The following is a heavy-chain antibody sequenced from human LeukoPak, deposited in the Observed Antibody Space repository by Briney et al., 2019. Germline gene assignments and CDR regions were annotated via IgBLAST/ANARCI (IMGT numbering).Heavy chain of an antibody. CDR3: ARHLRAIAARQSSFDY. Sequence: PSETLSLTCTVSGGSISSSSYYWGWIRQPPGKGLEWIGSIYYSGSTYYNPSLKSRVTISVDTSKNQFSLKLSSVTAADTAVYYCARHLRAIAARQSSFDYWGQGTLVTVSS. J-gene: IGHJ4*02. V-gene: IGHV4-39*01. CDR2: IYYSGST. D-gene: IGHD6-6*01. CDR1: GGSISSSSYY.